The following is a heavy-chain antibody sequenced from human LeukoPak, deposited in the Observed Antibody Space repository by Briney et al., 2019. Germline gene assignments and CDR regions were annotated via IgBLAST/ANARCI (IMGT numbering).Heavy chain of an antibody. D-gene: IGHD4-17*01. CDR3: ASDYGDYVGAFDI. Sequence: PGGSLRLSCAASGFTVSSNYMSRVRQAPGKGLEWVSVIYSGGSTYYADSVKGRFTISRDNSKNTLYLQMNSLRAKDTAVYYCASDYGDYVGAFDIWGQGTMVTVSS. J-gene: IGHJ3*02. CDR2: IYSGGST. CDR1: GFTVSSNY. V-gene: IGHV3-53*01.